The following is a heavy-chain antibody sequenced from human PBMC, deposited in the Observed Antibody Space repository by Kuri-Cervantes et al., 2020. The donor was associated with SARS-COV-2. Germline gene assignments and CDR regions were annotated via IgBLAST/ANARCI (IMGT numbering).Heavy chain of an antibody. CDR3: ARIEYSNYYFDY. D-gene: IGHD4-11*01. CDR2: FASYDYWGRST. J-gene: IGHJ4*02. Sequence: GGSLRLSCVASGFTFRNYAMSWVRQAPGRGLEWVAAFASYDYWGRSTHYADSVKGRFTISRDNSKNTLYLQMNSLRAEDTAVYYCARIEYSNYYFDYWGQGTLVTVSS. V-gene: IGHV3-23*01. CDR1: GFTFRNYA.